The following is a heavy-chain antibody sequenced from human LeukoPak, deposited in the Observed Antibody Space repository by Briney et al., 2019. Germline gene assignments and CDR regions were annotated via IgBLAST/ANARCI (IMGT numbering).Heavy chain of an antibody. V-gene: IGHV3-23*01. D-gene: IGHD6-13*01. Sequence: GGSLRLSCAASGFTFSSYAMSWVRQAPGKGLEWVSSISGSGDSTYNADSVKGRFTVSRDNSKNTLYLQMNSLRAEDTAVYYCAKVWVAAEYYFDYWGQGTLVTVSS. CDR1: GFTFSSYA. J-gene: IGHJ4*02. CDR3: AKVWVAAEYYFDY. CDR2: ISGSGDST.